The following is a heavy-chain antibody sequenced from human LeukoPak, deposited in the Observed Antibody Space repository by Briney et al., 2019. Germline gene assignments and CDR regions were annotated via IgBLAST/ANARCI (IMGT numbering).Heavy chain of an antibody. Sequence: PGGSLRLSCAASGFTFSSYSMNWVRQAPGKGLEWVSSISSSSSYIYYADSVRGRFTISRDNAKNSLYLQMNSLRAEDTAVYYCARGPVSTHGMDVWGQGTTVTVSS. CDR3: ARGPVSTHGMDV. D-gene: IGHD6-13*01. J-gene: IGHJ6*02. CDR1: GFTFSSYS. CDR2: ISSSSSYI. V-gene: IGHV3-21*01.